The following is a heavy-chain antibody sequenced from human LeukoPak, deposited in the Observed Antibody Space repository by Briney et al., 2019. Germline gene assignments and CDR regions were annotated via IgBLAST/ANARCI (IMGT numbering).Heavy chain of an antibody. CDR3: ARGGSAYYYDSSGYHTGNWFDP. D-gene: IGHD3-22*01. CDR1: GFTVSSNY. J-gene: IGHJ5*02. Sequence: GGSLRLSCAASGFTVSSNYMSWVRQAPGKGLEWVSVIYSGGSTYYADSVKGRFTISRDNSKNTLYLQMNSLRAEDTAVYYCARGGSAYYYDSSGYHTGNWFDPWGQGTLVTVSS. CDR2: IYSGGST. V-gene: IGHV3-53*01.